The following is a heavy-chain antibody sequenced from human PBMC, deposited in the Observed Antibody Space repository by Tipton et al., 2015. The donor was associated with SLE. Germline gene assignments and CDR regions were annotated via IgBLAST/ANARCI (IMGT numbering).Heavy chain of an antibody. Sequence: TLSLTCTVSGDSMKYFYWSWIRQSPGKRLEWIGSIYGQGNADYNPSLKSRVAISLDTSKNQFSLKLSAVTATDTAMYYCAMGRGYSGYDPDYWGQGTLVTVSS. J-gene: IGHJ4*02. CDR3: AMGRGYSGYDPDY. D-gene: IGHD5-12*01. CDR2: IYGQGNA. V-gene: IGHV4-4*09. CDR1: GDSMKYFY.